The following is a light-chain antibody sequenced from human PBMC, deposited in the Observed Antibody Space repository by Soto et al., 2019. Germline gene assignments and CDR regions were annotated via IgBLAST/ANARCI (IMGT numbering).Light chain of an antibody. CDR2: SNN. J-gene: IGLJ2*01. V-gene: IGLV1-44*01. CDR1: SSNIGINT. Sequence: QSVLTQPPSASGTPGQRVTISCSGSSSNIGINTVNWYQQLPGTAPKLLMYSNNQRPSGVPDRFSGSKSGTSASLAISGLQSEDEADYYCATWDDSLNAVVFGGGTKVTVL. CDR3: ATWDDSLNAVV.